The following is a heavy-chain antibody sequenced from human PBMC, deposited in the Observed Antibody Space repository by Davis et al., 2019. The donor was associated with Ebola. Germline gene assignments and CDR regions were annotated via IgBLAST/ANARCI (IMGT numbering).Heavy chain of an antibody. V-gene: IGHV4-59*01. J-gene: IGHJ4*02. CDR2: IYYSGST. CDR1: GGSISSYY. D-gene: IGHD6-19*01. Sequence: MPSETLSLTCTVSGGSISSYYWSWIRQPPGKGLEWIGYIYYSGSTNYNPYLKSRVTISVDTSKNQFSLKLSSVTAADTAVYYCARGGIAVAGPDYWGQGTLVTVSS. CDR3: ARGGIAVAGPDY.